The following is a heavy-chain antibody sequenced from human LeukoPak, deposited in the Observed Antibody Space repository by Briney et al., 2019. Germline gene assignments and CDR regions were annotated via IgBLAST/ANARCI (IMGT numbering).Heavy chain of an antibody. CDR1: GGSIGTGDFY. J-gene: IGHJ3*02. Sequence: PSETLSLTCIVSGGSIGTGDFYWSWIRQPAGKELEWIGRIYTSGSADYNPSLKSRVTISVDRSKNQFSLKLSSVTAADTAVYYCARVATMVRGAPVRAFDIWGQGTMVTVSS. CDR2: IYTSGSA. CDR3: ARVATMVRGAPVRAFDI. V-gene: IGHV4-61*02. D-gene: IGHD3-10*01.